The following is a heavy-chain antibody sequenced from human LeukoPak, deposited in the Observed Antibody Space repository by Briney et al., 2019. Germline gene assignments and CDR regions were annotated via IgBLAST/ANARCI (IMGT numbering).Heavy chain of an antibody. CDR3: ASDRDYGDDECFFDY. CDR2: IIPIFGTA. CDR1: GGTFSSYA. Sequence: GASVKVSCKASGGTFSSYAISWVRQAPGQGLEWMGGIIPIFGTANYAQKFQGRVTITADESTSTAYMELSSLRSEDTAVYYCASDRDYGDDECFFDYRGQGTLVTVSS. V-gene: IGHV1-69*13. J-gene: IGHJ4*02. D-gene: IGHD4-17*01.